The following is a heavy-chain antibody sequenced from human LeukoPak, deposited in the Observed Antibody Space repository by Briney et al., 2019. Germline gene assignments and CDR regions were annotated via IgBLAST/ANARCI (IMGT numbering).Heavy chain of an antibody. Sequence: GASVKVSCKASGYTFTSYDINWVRQATGQGLEWMGWMNPNSGNTGYAQKFQGRVTMTRNTSISTAYMELSSLRSEDTAVYYCARVKVARPVGERRVSWFDPWGQGTLVTVSS. V-gene: IGHV1-8*01. CDR3: ARVKVARPVGERRVSWFDP. CDR1: GYTFTSYD. CDR2: MNPNSGNT. D-gene: IGHD6-6*01. J-gene: IGHJ5*02.